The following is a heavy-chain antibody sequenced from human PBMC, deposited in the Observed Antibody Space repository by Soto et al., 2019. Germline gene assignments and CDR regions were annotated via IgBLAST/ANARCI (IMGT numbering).Heavy chain of an antibody. Sequence: EVQLVESGGGLVKPGGSLRLSCAASGFTFSSYSMNWVRQAPGKGLEWVSSISSSSSYIYYADSVKGRFTISRDNAKNSLYLQMNSLRAEDTAVYYCARDDPERQNYYYYYGMDVWGQGTTVTVSS. CDR3: ARDDPERQNYYYYYGMDV. CDR1: GFTFSSYS. CDR2: ISSSSSYI. J-gene: IGHJ6*02. D-gene: IGHD1-1*01. V-gene: IGHV3-21*01.